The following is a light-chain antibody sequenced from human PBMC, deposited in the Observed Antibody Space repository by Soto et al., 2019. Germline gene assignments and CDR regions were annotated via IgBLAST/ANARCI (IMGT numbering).Light chain of an antibody. Sequence: QSALTQPASVSGSPGQSITISCSGTSSDIGTYDHVAWFQQFPGKTPKLMIYSVSNRPSGVSYRFSGSKSGNTASLTISGLQAEDEDDYYCISYTGSRSYVFGTGTKLTVL. J-gene: IGLJ1*01. CDR3: ISYTGSRSYV. CDR1: SSDIGTYDH. CDR2: SVS. V-gene: IGLV2-14*01.